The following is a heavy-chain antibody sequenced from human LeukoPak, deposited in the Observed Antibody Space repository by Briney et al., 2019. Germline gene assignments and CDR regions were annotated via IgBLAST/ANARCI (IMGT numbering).Heavy chain of an antibody. D-gene: IGHD6-19*01. J-gene: IGHJ5*02. CDR3: ARDWGGSGFNWFDP. V-gene: IGHV4-59*01. CDR1: GGSISSFY. CDR2: MHYSGNT. Sequence: PSETLSLTCTVSGGSISSFYWSWIRQPPGKALEWIAYMHYSGNTNYNPSLKSRVTTSIDTSKNQFSLKLSSVTAADTAVYYCARDWGGSGFNWFDPWGQGTLVTVSS.